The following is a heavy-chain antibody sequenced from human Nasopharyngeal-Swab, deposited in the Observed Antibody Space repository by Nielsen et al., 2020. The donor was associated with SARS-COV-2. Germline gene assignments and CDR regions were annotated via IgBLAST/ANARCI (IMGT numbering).Heavy chain of an antibody. CDR3: ARVNHSSISA. D-gene: IGHD3-22*01. V-gene: IGHV3-11*04. CDR2: IGQGGTPI. CDR1: GFPFSDFY. Sequence: GSLRLSCAASGFPFSDFYMSWIRQAPGKGPEWLSYIGQGGTPIYYADSVKGRFSISRENAKNSLYLQMDSLRAEDTAIYYCARVNHSSISAWGQGTVVTVSS. J-gene: IGHJ5*02.